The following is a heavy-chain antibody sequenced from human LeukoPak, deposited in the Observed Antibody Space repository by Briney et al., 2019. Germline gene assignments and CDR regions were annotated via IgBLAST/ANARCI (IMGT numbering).Heavy chain of an antibody. CDR3: ARDASWYYDILQDDAFDI. D-gene: IGHD3-9*01. Sequence: SETLSLTCTVSGYSISSDYCWGWIRQPPGKGLEWIGSIYHSGSTYYNPSLKSRVTISVDTSKNQFSLKLSSVTAADTAVYYCARDASWYYDILQDDAFDIWGQGTMVTVSS. CDR1: GYSISSDYC. V-gene: IGHV4-38-2*02. CDR2: IYHSGST. J-gene: IGHJ3*02.